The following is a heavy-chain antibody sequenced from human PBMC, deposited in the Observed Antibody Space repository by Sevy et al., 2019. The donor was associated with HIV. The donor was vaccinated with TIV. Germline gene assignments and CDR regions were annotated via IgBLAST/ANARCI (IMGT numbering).Heavy chain of an antibody. V-gene: IGHV3-30-3*01. CDR2: ISYDGSNE. CDR3: ALERLSSNVAEYFQN. J-gene: IGHJ1*01. D-gene: IGHD1-1*01. Sequence: GGSLRLSCAAYGFTFSSFSMHWVRQAAGKGLEWVATISYDGSNEHYADSVKGRFTISRDNSKNALYLQMNSLRAEDTAVYYCALERLSSNVAEYFQNWGQGTLVTVSS. CDR1: GFTFSSFS.